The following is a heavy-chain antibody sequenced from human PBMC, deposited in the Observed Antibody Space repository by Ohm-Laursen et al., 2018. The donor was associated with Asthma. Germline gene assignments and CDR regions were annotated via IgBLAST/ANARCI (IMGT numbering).Heavy chain of an antibody. CDR2: INPDGRET. CDR3: AAWGSESF. D-gene: IGHD7-27*01. V-gene: IGHV3-7*01. CDR1: KFTFSNHW. Sequence: GSLRLSCTASKFTFSNHWMNWVRQAPGKGLEWVANINPDGRETRHVDSVKGRFTISRDNAKDSLSLQMNSLRVEDTAVYYCAAWGSESFWGQGTLVTVS. J-gene: IGHJ4*02.